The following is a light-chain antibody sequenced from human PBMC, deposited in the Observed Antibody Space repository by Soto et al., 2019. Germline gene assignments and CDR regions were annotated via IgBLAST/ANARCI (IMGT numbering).Light chain of an antibody. CDR3: QHYNTYSWFT. CDR1: RSISNW. J-gene: IGKJ3*01. V-gene: IGKV1-5*03. CDR2: QAS. Sequence: DIQMTQSPSTLSASVGDRVTITCRASRSISNWLAWYQQKPGTAPKLLIHQASSLESGVPSRFSGSGSGTEFTLTISSVHSDDFATYYCQHYNTYSWFTFGPGTKVDIK.